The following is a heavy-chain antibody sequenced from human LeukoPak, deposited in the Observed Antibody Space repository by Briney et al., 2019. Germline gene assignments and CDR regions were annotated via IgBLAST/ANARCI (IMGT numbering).Heavy chain of an antibody. Sequence: SETLSLTCTASGGSISSYYWSWIRQPPGKGLEWIGYIYYSGSTNYNPSLKSRVTISVDTSKNQFSLKLSSVTAADTAVYYCARPFSPGQGWFDPWGQGTLVTVSS. CDR2: IYYSGST. V-gene: IGHV4-59*08. D-gene: IGHD3-3*01. J-gene: IGHJ5*02. CDR1: GGSISSYY. CDR3: ARPFSPGQGWFDP.